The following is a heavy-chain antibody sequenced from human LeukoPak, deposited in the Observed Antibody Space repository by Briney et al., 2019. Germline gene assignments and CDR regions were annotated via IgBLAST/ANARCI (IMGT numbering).Heavy chain of an antibody. D-gene: IGHD7-27*01. V-gene: IGHV3-23*01. CDR3: AKGPTGDFDY. CDR2: ISGTGRNT. CDR1: GFNFRNYA. Sequence: GGSLRLSSAASGFNFRNYAMTWVRQAPGKGLEWVSGISGTGRNTYYADSVKGRFTISRDNSKNTLFLQMDSLRAEDTAVYYCAKGPTGDFDYWGQGTLVTVSS. J-gene: IGHJ4*02.